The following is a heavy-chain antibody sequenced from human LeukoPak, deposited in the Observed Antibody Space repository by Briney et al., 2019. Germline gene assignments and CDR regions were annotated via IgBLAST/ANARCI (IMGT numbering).Heavy chain of an antibody. CDR3: ARSTPVSTFQRTRDAFHL. Sequence: GGSLRLSCAASRFNFNEYCFNWIRQAPGKGLEWVAVISNDGRNKYYAESVKGRFTISRDISKNTVHIQMDSLRPEDTAVYYCARSTPVSTFQRTRDAFHLWGLGTMVTVSS. J-gene: IGHJ3*01. CDR2: ISNDGRNK. D-gene: IGHD5/OR15-5a*01. CDR1: RFNFNEYC. V-gene: IGHV3-30*03.